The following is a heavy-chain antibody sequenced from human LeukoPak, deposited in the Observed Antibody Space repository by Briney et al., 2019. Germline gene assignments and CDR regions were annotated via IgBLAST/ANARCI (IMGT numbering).Heavy chain of an antibody. CDR2: IYYSGST. D-gene: IGHD6-19*01. CDR1: GGSISSYY. V-gene: IGHV4-59*01. Sequence: PSETLSLTCTVSGGSISSYYWSWIRQPPGKGLEWIGYIYYSGSTNYNPSLKSRVTISVDTSKNQFSLKLSSVTAADTAVYYCARAQKDSSGWYYSFFDSWGQRTLVTVSS. J-gene: IGHJ4*02. CDR3: ARAQKDSSGWYYSFFDS.